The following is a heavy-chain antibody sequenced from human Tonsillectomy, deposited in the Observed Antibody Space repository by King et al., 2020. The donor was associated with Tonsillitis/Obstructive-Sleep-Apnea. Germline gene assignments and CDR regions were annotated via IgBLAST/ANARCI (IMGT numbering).Heavy chain of an antibody. J-gene: IGHJ4*02. CDR3: ARGKEDYDILTGYYIPHNFDY. D-gene: IGHD3-9*01. CDR1: GYTFTSYG. Sequence: QLVQSGAEVKKPGASVKVSCKASGYTFTSYGISWVRQAPGQGLEWMGWISAYNGNTNYAQKLQGRVTMTTDTSTSTAYMELRSLGSDDTAVYYCARGKEDYDILTGYYIPHNFDYWGQGTLVTVSS. V-gene: IGHV1-18*01. CDR2: ISAYNGNT.